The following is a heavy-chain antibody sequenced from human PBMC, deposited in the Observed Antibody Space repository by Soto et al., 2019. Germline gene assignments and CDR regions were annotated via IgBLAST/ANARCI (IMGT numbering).Heavy chain of an antibody. J-gene: IGHJ4*02. CDR1: GFIFSTYS. CDR3: ARAKYGGAYSPFDN. CDR2: ISTRSNSI. V-gene: IGHV3-48*02. Sequence: GGSLGLYCAASGFIFSTYSMNWVRQAPGKGLEWVSYISTRSNSIYYADSVKGRFTVSRDNAKNSLFLQMIRLRDEDTAVYFCARAKYGGAYSPFDNWGQGHLVTVSS. D-gene: IGHD1-26*01.